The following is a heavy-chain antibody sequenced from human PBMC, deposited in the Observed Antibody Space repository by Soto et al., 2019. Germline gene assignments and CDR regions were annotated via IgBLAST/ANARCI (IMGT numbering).Heavy chain of an antibody. CDR2: IWYDGSDK. Sequence: QSGGSLRLSCAASGFTFSSYGMHWVRQAPGKGLEWVAVIWYDGSDKYYADSVKGRFTISRDNSKNTLYLQMNSLRADDTAVYYCGRVPLDGNYANGVDVWGQGTTVTVSS. CDR1: GFTFSSYG. V-gene: IGHV3-33*08. CDR3: GRVPLDGNYANGVDV. J-gene: IGHJ6*02. D-gene: IGHD4-17*01.